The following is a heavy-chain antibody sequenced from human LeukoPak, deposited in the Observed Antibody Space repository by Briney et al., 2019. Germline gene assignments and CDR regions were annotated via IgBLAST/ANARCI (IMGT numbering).Heavy chain of an antibody. CDR2: MNPNSGNT. V-gene: IGHV1-8*01. Sequence: GASVKVSCKTSGYTFPSYDINWVRQVTGRGLEWMGWMNPNSGNTGYTQKFQGRVTISRNTSITTAYMELSSLRSEDTAVYYCARGPKWTGSYYYFDYWGQGTLVTVSS. CDR1: GYTFPSYD. D-gene: IGHD1-26*01. CDR3: ARGPKWTGSYYYFDY. J-gene: IGHJ4*02.